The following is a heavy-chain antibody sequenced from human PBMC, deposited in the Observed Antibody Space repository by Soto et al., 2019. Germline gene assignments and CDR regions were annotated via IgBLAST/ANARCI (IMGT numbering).Heavy chain of an antibody. CDR3: ARGIVVVTALDY. Sequence: QVQLVQSGAEEKKPGASVKVSCKASGYTFTSYAMHWVRQAPGQRLEWMGWINAGNGNTKYSQTFQGRVTITRDTAASTAYRELGSLRAEDTAVYSCARGIVVVTALDYWGQGTLVTVSS. V-gene: IGHV1-3*05. CDR1: GYTFTSYA. CDR2: INAGNGNT. D-gene: IGHD2-21*02. J-gene: IGHJ4*02.